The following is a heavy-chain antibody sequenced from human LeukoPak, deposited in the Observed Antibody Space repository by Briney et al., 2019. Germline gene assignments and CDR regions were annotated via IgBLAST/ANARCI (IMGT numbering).Heavy chain of an antibody. Sequence: ASVRVSCKASGYTFTGYYMHWVRQAPGQGLEWMGWINPNSGGTNYAQKFQGWVTMTRDTSISTAYMELSRLRSDDTAVYYCARGGLWFGELLIVGDENWFDPWGQGTLVTVSS. D-gene: IGHD3-10*01. V-gene: IGHV1-2*04. J-gene: IGHJ5*02. CDR2: INPNSGGT. CDR3: ARGGLWFGELLIVGDENWFDP. CDR1: GYTFTGYY.